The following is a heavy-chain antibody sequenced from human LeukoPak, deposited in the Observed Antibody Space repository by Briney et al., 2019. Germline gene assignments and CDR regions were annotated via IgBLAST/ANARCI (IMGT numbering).Heavy chain of an antibody. J-gene: IGHJ6*03. CDR1: GFTVSSNY. CDR2: IYKNAIT. D-gene: IGHD3-10*01. V-gene: IGHV3-53*01. CDR3: ARSLRVRGVPDYMDV. Sequence: GGSLRLSCAASGFTVSSNYMTWVRQAPGKVLEWVSVIYKNAITYHADTVKGRFTISRDNAKNMLYLQMNSLRADDTAVYYCARSLRVRGVPDYMDVWGKGTTVIISS.